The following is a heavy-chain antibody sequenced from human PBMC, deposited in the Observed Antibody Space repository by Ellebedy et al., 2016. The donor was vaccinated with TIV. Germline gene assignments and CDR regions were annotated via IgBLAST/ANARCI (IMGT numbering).Heavy chain of an antibody. Sequence: GEFLKISCAASGFTFSNYWMSWVRQAPGKGLEWVANIKQDGSETYYVDSVKGRFTISRDNAKNSLYLQMNSLRADDTAVYFCTRDLGWYEDHWGHGTLVTVSS. CDR1: GFTFSNYW. J-gene: IGHJ4*01. V-gene: IGHV3-7*01. CDR3: TRDLGWYEDH. D-gene: IGHD6-19*01. CDR2: IKQDGSET.